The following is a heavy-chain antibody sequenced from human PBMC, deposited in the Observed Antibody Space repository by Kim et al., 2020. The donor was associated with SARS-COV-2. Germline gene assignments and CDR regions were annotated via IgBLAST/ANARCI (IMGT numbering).Heavy chain of an antibody. J-gene: IGHJ5*02. CDR3: ARRYYYGSDLGDVRPKAATWFDP. CDR2: IYYSGST. CDR1: GGSISSGGYY. Sequence: SETLSLTCTVSGGSISSGGYYWSWIRQHPGKGLEWIGYIYYSGSTYYNPSLKSRVTISVDTSKNQFSLKLSSVTAADTAVYYCARRYYYGSDLGDVRPKAATWFDPWGQGTLVTVSS. V-gene: IGHV4-31*03. D-gene: IGHD3-10*01.